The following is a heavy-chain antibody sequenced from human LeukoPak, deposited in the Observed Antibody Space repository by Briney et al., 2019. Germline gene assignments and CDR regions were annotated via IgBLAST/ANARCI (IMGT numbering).Heavy chain of an antibody. CDR1: GYTLTSYY. J-gene: IGHJ4*02. V-gene: IGHV1-46*01. D-gene: IGHD5-12*01. CDR2: INPSGGST. Sequence: ASVKVSCKASGYTLTSYYMHWVRQAPGQGLEWMGIINPSGGSTSYAQKFQDRVTITRDTSASTVYVELSSLTSEDTAMYYCARADGGYHSWGQGTLVTVSS. CDR3: ARADGGYHS.